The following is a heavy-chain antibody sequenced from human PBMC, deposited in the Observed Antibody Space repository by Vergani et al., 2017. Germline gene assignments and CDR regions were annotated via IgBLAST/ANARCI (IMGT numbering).Heavy chain of an antibody. Sequence: QLQLPESGPGLVKPPGTLSLTCAVSGGSISSSNWWSWVRQPPGKGLEWIGEIYHSGSTNYNPSLKSRVTISVDKSKNQFSLKLSSVTAADTAVYYCARDTGSGPGSYYFDYWGQGTLVTVSS. V-gene: IGHV4-4*03. CDR3: ARDTGSGPGSYYFDY. CDR1: GGSISSSNW. J-gene: IGHJ4*02. D-gene: IGHD3-10*01. CDR2: IYHSGST.